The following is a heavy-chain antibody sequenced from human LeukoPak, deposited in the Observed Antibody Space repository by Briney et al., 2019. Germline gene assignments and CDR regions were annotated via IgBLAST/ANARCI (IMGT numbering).Heavy chain of an antibody. Sequence: GGSLRLSCAASGFTFSNYAMSWVRQAPGKGLEWVSAISGSGATTYYADSVKGRFTTSRDTSKNTPYLQMNSLRAEDTAVYYCAKDLTVSPTTPDFWGQGTLVTVSS. CDR1: GFTFSNYA. CDR3: AKDLTVSPTTPDF. J-gene: IGHJ4*02. CDR2: ISGSGATT. D-gene: IGHD1-26*01. V-gene: IGHV3-23*01.